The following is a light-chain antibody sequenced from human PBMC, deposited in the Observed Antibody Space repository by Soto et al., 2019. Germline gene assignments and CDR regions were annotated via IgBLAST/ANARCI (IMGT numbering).Light chain of an antibody. Sequence: EIVMTQSPATLSVSPGERATLSCRASQSVSGNLAWYQQKPGQAPGLLIYGASTRATGIPARFSGSGSGTEFPLTISSLQSEDFAVYYCQQYNNWPPAFGQGTKVEIK. CDR3: QQYNNWPPA. J-gene: IGKJ1*01. CDR1: QSVSGN. V-gene: IGKV3-15*01. CDR2: GAS.